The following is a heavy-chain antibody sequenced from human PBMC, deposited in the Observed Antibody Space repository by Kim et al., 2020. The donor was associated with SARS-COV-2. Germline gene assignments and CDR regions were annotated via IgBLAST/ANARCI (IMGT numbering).Heavy chain of an antibody. CDR3: ARPENHHDAFDI. Sequence: SETLSLPCTVSGGSISSSSYYWGWIRQPPGKGLEWIGSIYYSGSTYYNPSLQSRVTISVDTSKNQFSLKLSSVTAADTAVYYCARPENHHDAFDIWGQGTMVTVSS. J-gene: IGHJ3*02. CDR2: IYYSGST. V-gene: IGHV4-39*01. CDR1: GGSISSSSYY.